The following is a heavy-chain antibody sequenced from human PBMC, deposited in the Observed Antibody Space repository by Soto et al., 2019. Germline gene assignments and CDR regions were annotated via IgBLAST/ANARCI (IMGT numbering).Heavy chain of an antibody. CDR3: AEARFGYSRIYFGN. CDR2: ISGSGGST. D-gene: IGHD6-13*01. CDR1: GFTFSSYA. J-gene: IGHJ4*01. V-gene: IGHV3-23*01. Sequence: TGGSLRLSCAASGFTFSSYAMSWVRQAPGKGLEWVSAISGSGGSTYYADSVKGRFTISRDNSKNTLYLQMNSLRAEDTAVYYCAEARFGYSRIYFGNRDQETMVAVSS.